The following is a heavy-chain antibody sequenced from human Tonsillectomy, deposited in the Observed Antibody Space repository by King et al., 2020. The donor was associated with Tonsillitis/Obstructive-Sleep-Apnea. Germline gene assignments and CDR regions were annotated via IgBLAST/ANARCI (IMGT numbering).Heavy chain of an antibody. CDR1: GGSISSYY. D-gene: IGHD3-10*01. J-gene: IGHJ6*02. Sequence: VQLQQSGPGLVKPSETLSLTCTVSGGSISSYYWSWIRQPPGKGLEWIGYIYYSGSTNYNPSLKSRVTISVDTSKNQFSLKLSSVTAADTAVYYCARDAGTRGGYYYYGRDVWRHRPTGTASS. CDR3: ARDAGTRGGYYYYGRDV. V-gene: IGHV4-59*01. CDR2: IYYSGST.